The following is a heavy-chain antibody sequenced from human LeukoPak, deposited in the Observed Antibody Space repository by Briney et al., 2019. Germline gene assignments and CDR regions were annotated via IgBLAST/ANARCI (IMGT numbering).Heavy chain of an antibody. J-gene: IGHJ4*02. CDR1: GFTFSSYS. D-gene: IGHD3-22*01. Sequence: GGSLRLSCAASGFTFSSYSMNWVRQAPGKGLEWVSYISSSSSTIYYADSVKGRFTISRDNAKNSLYLQMNSLRAEDTAVYYCARDEWGDSSSYYQAYYFDYWGQGTLVTVSS. V-gene: IGHV3-48*01. CDR2: ISSSSSTI. CDR3: ARDEWGDSSSYYQAYYFDY.